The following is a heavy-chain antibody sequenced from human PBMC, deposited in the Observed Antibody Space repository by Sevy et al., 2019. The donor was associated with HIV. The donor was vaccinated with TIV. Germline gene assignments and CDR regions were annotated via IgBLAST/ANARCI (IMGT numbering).Heavy chain of an antibody. V-gene: IGHV3-7*01. J-gene: IGHJ1*01. CDR1: GLTFSSYW. CDR3: ATILPAGVPAEYFQH. D-gene: IGHD2-2*01. Sequence: GGSLRLSCAASGLTFSSYWMTWVRQAPGKGLEWVANINQGGSQEYYVDSVKGRFTISRDNAKNSLYLQINSLRAEDTAVYYCATILPAGVPAEYFQHWGEGTLVTVSS. CDR2: INQGGSQE.